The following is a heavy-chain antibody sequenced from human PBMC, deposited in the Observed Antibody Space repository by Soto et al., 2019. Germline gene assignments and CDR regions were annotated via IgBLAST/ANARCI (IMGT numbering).Heavy chain of an antibody. V-gene: IGHV3-23*01. D-gene: IGHD1-26*01. Sequence: EVQLLESGGGLVQPGGSLRLSCAASGFTFSSYAMSWVRQAPGKGLEWVSAISGSGGSTYYADSVKGRFTISRDNSKNTLYLKMNSLRAEDTAVYYCAKGGGATHYYYYGMDVWGQGTTVTVSS. J-gene: IGHJ6*02. CDR2: ISGSGGST. CDR1: GFTFSSYA. CDR3: AKGGGATHYYYYGMDV.